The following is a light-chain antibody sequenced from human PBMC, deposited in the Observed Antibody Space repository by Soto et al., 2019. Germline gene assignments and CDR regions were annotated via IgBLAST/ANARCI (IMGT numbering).Light chain of an antibody. V-gene: IGLV2-11*01. CDR2: DVT. Sequence: QSVLTQPRSVSGSPGQSVTISCTGTSSDVGGYVSWYQQHPGKAPKLMIYDVTKRPSGVPDRFSGSKSGNTASLTISGLQAEDEADYYCCSYVGSYVVFGGGTKLTVL. CDR3: CSYVGSYVV. J-gene: IGLJ2*01. CDR1: SSDVGGY.